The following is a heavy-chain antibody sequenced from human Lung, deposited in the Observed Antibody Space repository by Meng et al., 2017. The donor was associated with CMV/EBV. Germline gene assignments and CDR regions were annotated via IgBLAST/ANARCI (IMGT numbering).Heavy chain of an antibody. Sequence: SETXSLXXTVSGGSVISGSYYWSWIRQPPGKGLEWIGYIYYSGSTNYNPSLKSRVTMSIDTSKNQFSLKLSSVTPADTAVYYCAAGPPSSSSSFFDYWGQGTLVXVSS. V-gene: IGHV4-61*01. CDR2: IYYSGST. CDR3: AAGPPSSSSSFFDY. D-gene: IGHD6-6*01. CDR1: GGSVISGSYY. J-gene: IGHJ4*02.